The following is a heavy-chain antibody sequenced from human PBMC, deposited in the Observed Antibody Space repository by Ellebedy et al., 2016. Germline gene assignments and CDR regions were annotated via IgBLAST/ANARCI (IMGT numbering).Heavy chain of an antibody. CDR3: ARDGGYPGATTHAFDI. J-gene: IGHJ3*02. CDR1: GGSISSSSYY. V-gene: IGHV4-39*07. Sequence: SETLSLXCTVSGGSISSSSYYWGWIRQPPAKGLEWIGSIYYSGSTYYNPSLKSRVTISVDTSKNQFSLKLSSVTAADTAVYYCARDGGYPGATTHAFDIWGQGTMVTVSS. CDR2: IYYSGST. D-gene: IGHD1-26*01.